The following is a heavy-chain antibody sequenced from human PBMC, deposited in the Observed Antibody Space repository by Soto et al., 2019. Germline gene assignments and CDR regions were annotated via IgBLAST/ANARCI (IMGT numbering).Heavy chain of an antibody. CDR3: ARDRSSNPLYWYYGMDV. Sequence: GGSLRLSCAASGFTFSDYYMSWIRQAPGKGLEWVSYISSSGSTIYYADSVRGRFTISRDNAKNSLYLQMNSLRAEDTAVYYCARDRSSNPLYWYYGMDVWGQGTTVTASS. CDR2: ISSSGSTI. J-gene: IGHJ6*02. CDR1: GFTFSDYY. D-gene: IGHD4-4*01. V-gene: IGHV3-11*01.